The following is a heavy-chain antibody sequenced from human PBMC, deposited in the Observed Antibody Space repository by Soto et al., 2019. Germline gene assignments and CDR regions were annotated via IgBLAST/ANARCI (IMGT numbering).Heavy chain of an antibody. CDR2: IYYSGST. Sequence: PSETLSLTCTVSGGSISNSDYYWGWIRQPPGKGLEWIGSIYYSGSTYFNPSLSNRITMSVDTSKNQFSLKLIFVTAADTAAYYCVRQTITNPYSLFDPWGQGTLVTVSS. CDR3: VRQTITNPYSLFDP. D-gene: IGHD2-8*01. CDR1: GGSISNSDYY. V-gene: IGHV4-39*01. J-gene: IGHJ5*02.